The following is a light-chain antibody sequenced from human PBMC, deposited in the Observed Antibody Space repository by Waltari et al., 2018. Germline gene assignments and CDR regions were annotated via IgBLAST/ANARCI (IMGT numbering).Light chain of an antibody. V-gene: IGLV1-44*01. CDR3: AVLDDSLNGVV. J-gene: IGLJ2*01. Sequence: QSVLTQPPSASATPGQRVTLSCSGSSSNLGRNTVTWYHQIPGTAPKLLIYTYKQLPPGVPDRFAGFKSGTSASLAISGLQSEDEADYYCAVLDDSLNGVVFGGGTKLTVL. CDR1: SSNLGRNT. CDR2: TYK.